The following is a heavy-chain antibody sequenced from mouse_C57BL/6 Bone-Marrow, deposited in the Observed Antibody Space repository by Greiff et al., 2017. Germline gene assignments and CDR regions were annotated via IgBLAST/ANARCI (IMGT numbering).Heavy chain of an antibody. CDR2: FYPGSGSL. J-gene: IGHJ3*01. D-gene: IGHD2-3*01. CDR1: GYTFTEYT. CDR3: ARHDRVYDGYSEFAY. Sequence: QVQLQQSGAELVKPGASVKLSCKASGYTFTEYTIPWVKQRSGQGLAWIGWFYPGSGSLKYHEKFKDKATLTADKSSSTVYMELSRLTSEDSAVXFFARHDRVYDGYSEFAYWGQGTLVTVSA. V-gene: IGHV1-62-2*01.